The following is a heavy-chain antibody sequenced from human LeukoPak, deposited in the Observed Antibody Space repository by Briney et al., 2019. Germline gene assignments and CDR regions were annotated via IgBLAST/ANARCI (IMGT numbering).Heavy chain of an antibody. Sequence: GESLKISCKGSGYSFSTYWIAWVRQMPGKGLEWMGMIYPGDSDTRYSPSFRGQVTISADKSITTAYLQWSSLKASDTAMYYCARRSGVYCSGSSCYSGGWFDPWGQGTLVTVSS. CDR3: ARRSGVYCSGSSCYSGGWFDP. V-gene: IGHV5-51*01. J-gene: IGHJ5*02. CDR2: IYPGDSDT. CDR1: GYSFSTYW. D-gene: IGHD2-15*01.